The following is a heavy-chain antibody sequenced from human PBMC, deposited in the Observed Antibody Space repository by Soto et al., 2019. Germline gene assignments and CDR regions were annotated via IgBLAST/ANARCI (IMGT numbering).Heavy chain of an antibody. V-gene: IGHV3-49*03. J-gene: IGHJ6*03. Sequence: EVQLVESGGGLVQPGRSLRLSCTASGFTFGDYAMSWFRQAPGKGLEWVVFIRSKAYGGTTEYAESVKGRFTISRDDSKSIAYPQMNSLKTEDTAVYYCTRGSSSRQYYYMDVWGKGTTVTVSS. CDR1: GFTFGDYA. D-gene: IGHD6-6*01. CDR2: IRSKAYGGTT. CDR3: TRGSSSRQYYYMDV.